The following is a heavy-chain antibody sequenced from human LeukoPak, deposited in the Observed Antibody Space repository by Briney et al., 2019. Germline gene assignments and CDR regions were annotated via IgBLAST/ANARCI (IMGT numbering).Heavy chain of an antibody. V-gene: IGHV1-2*02. D-gene: IGHD2-8*01. CDR2: INPNSGGT. CDR1: GYTFTGYH. Sequence: ASVKVSCKASGYTFTGYHMHWVRQAPGQGLEWMGWINPNSGGTNYAQKFQGRVTMTRDTSISTAYMELSRLRSDDTAVYYCARADIVLMVYAIGNFDYWGQGTLVTVSS. CDR3: ARADIVLMVYAIGNFDY. J-gene: IGHJ4*02.